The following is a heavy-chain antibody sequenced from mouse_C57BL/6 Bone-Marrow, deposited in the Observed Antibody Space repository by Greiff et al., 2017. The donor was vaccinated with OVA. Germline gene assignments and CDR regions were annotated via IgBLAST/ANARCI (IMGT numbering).Heavy chain of an antibody. D-gene: IGHD1-1*01. V-gene: IGHV1-19*01. J-gene: IGHJ2*01. Sequence: EVQLVESGPVLVKPGASVKMSCKASGYTFTDYYMNWVKQSHGKSLEWIGVINPYNGGTSYNQKFKGKATLTVDKSSSTAYMELNSLTSEDSAVYYGARWYYGSNYFDYWGQGTTLTVSS. CDR3: ARWYYGSNYFDY. CDR2: INPYNGGT. CDR1: GYTFTDYY.